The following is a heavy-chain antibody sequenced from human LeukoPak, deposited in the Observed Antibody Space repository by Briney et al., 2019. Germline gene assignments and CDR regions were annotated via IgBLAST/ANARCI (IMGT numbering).Heavy chain of an antibody. D-gene: IGHD5-24*01. CDR1: GGTFSSYA. CDR2: IIPIFGTA. V-gene: IGHV1-69*05. CDR3: ASDELGRDGYNYLDAFDI. Sequence: SVKVSCKASGGTFSSYAISWVRQAPGQGLEWMGGIIPIFGTANYAQKFQGRVTITTDESTSTAYMELSSLRPEDTAVYYCASDELGRDGYNYLDAFDIWGQGTMVTVSS. J-gene: IGHJ3*02.